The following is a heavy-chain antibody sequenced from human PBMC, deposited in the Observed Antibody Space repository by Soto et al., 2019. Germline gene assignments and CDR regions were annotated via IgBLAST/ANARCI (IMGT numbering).Heavy chain of an antibody. CDR3: ARGAGGYYYMDV. V-gene: IGHV3-74*01. CDR1: GFTFSSYW. D-gene: IGHD3-10*01. Sequence: EVQLVESGGDSVQPGGSLRLSCVASGFTFSSYWMHWVRQAPGKGPVWVSRIKGDVSSTNYADSVKGRFTISRDNAKSTLYLQMNSLSAEDTAVYYCARGAGGYYYMDVWGKGTTVTVSS. J-gene: IGHJ6*03. CDR2: IKGDVSST.